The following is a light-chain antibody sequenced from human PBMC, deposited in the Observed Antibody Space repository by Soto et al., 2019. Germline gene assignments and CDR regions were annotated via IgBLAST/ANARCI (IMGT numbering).Light chain of an antibody. V-gene: IGKV1-5*01. CDR3: QQYKDYTWT. CDR1: QRVDRY. J-gene: IGKJ1*01. CDR2: DAS. Sequence: DIQMTQSPSTLYASVGDRVSITCRASQRVDRYLAWYQQKPGKAPQLLIYDASRLESGVPSRFSSSGSGTEFTLTISSLQPDDFTTFYCQQYKDYTWTFGQGTKVEV.